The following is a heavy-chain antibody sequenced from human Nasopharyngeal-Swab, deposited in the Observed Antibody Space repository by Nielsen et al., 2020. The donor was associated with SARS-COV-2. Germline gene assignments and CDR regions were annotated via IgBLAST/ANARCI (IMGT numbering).Heavy chain of an antibody. J-gene: IGHJ4*02. V-gene: IGHV3-7*01. D-gene: IGHD3-22*01. CDR1: GFTFSSYW. CDR2: IKQDGSEK. Sequence: GESLKISCAASGFTFSSYWMSWVRQAPGKGLEWVANIKQDGSEKNYVDSVKGRFTISRDNAKNSLYLQMNSLRAEDTAVYYCARGRGTYYYDSSGYSHFDHWGQGTLVTVSS. CDR3: ARGRGTYYYDSSGYSHFDH.